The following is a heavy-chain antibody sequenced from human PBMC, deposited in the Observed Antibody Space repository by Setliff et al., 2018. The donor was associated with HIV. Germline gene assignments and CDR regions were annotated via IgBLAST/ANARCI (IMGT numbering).Heavy chain of an antibody. Sequence: ASVKVSCKASGYTFASYGITWVRQAPGQGLEWMGWISAYDGNTNYAQKVRERVTLTTDTATNTAFMELSSLRSEDAAVYYCARGREWLPVASYFDYWGQGTLVTVSS. CDR3: ARGREWLPVASYFDY. CDR1: GYTFASYG. CDR2: ISAYDGNT. J-gene: IGHJ4*02. D-gene: IGHD3-3*01. V-gene: IGHV1-18*01.